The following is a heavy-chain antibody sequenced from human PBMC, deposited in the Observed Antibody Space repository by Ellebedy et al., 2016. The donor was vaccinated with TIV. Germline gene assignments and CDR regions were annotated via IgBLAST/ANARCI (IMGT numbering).Heavy chain of an antibody. CDR2: MNPNSGNT. CDR1: GYTFTSYD. CDR3: ARVYDILTGYYLDY. V-gene: IGHV1-8*01. J-gene: IGHJ4*02. Sequence: AASVKVSCKASGYTFTSYDINWVRQATGQGLEWMGWMNPNSGNTGYVQKFQGRVTMTRNTSISTVFMELSSLRSEDTAVYYCARVYDILTGYYLDYWGQGTLVTVSS. D-gene: IGHD3-9*01.